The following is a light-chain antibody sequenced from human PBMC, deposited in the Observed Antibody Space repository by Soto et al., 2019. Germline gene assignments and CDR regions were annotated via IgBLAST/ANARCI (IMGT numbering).Light chain of an antibody. CDR2: DTT. Sequence: QAVVTQEPSLTVSPGGTVTLTCGSNTGAVTSGHYPYWFQQKPGQAPRTLIYDTTNKHSWTPARFSGSLLGGKAALTLAGAQTDDEADYYCLLSYSGTNWVFGGGTKLTVL. CDR3: LLSYSGTNWV. J-gene: IGLJ3*02. CDR1: TGAVTSGHY. V-gene: IGLV7-46*01.